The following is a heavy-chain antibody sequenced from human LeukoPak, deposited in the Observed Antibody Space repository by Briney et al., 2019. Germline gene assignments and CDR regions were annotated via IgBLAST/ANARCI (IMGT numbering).Heavy chain of an antibody. D-gene: IGHD3-10*01. J-gene: IGHJ4*02. CDR3: ARDLGNLWFGEPGNY. CDR2: ISYDGSNK. CDR1: GFTFSSYA. V-gene: IGHV3-30-3*01. Sequence: GGSLRLSCAASGFTFSSYATHWVRQAPGKGLEWVAVISYDGSNKYYADSVKGRFTISRDSSKNTLYLQMNSLRAEDTAVYYCARDLGNLWFGEPGNYWGQGTLVTVSS.